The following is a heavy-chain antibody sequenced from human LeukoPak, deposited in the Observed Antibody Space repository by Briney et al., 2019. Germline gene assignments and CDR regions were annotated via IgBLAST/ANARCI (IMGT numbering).Heavy chain of an antibody. J-gene: IGHJ4*02. CDR3: AKRLSRGYFGKLIFDF. CDR2: ITSTGEST. V-gene: IGHV3-23*01. Sequence: GGSLRLSCAAAGFAFNDFAMSWVRQTPGKGLEWVSSITSTGESTYYADSLRGRFTISRANSGGTLYLQMNSLRTEDSAVYYCAKRLSRGYFGKLIFDFWGQGALVTVSS. D-gene: IGHD3-9*01. CDR1: GFAFNDFA.